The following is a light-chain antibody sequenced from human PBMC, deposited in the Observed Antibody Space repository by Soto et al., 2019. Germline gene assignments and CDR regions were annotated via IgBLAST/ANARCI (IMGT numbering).Light chain of an antibody. CDR1: QSVSRN. J-gene: IGKJ3*01. V-gene: IGKV3-15*01. CDR2: GVS. Sequence: EIVITQSPATLSVSPGESATLSCRASQSVSRNLAWHQQKPGQAPRLLIYGVSTRATGIPARFSGSGSGTEFTLTISSLQPDDFATYYCQQYNSYPFTFGPGTKVDIK. CDR3: QQYNSYPFT.